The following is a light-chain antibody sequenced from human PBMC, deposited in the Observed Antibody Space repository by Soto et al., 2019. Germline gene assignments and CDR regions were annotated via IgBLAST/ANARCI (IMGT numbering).Light chain of an antibody. Sequence: QSVLTQSSSVSAAAGQKVSISCSGSYSNIGSNFVSWYQHFPGSAPKLVIYDNSQRPSGIPDRFSGSKSGSSATLGITGLQTGDEADYYCGTWDSSLSVVVFRGGTKLTVL. CDR2: DNS. J-gene: IGLJ2*01. CDR1: YSNIGSNF. V-gene: IGLV1-51*01. CDR3: GTWDSSLSVVV.